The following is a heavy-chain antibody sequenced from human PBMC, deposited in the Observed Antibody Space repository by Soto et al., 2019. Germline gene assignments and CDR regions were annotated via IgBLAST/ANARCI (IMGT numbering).Heavy chain of an antibody. D-gene: IGHD3-16*01. V-gene: IGHV3-23*01. CDR1: GFKFSNYA. CDR3: AKDRRAGGNSAFYFDF. Sequence: GGSLRLSCAASGFKFSNYAMSWVRQAPGKGLEWVSLISATGGGTYYADSVKGRFTISRDNSHNTLYLQVHSLTAEDTAVYYCAKDRRAGGNSAFYFDFWGQGAQVTVSS. J-gene: IGHJ4*02. CDR2: ISATGGGT.